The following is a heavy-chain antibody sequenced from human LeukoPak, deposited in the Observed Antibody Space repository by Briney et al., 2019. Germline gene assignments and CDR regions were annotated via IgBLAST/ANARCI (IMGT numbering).Heavy chain of an antibody. Sequence: PSETLSLTCTVSGGSISSSSNYWGWIRQPPGKGLEWIGSIYYSGSTYYNPSLKSRVTISVDTSKNQFSLKLSSVTAADTAVYYCARRKSSSSVWFDPWGQGTLVTVSS. D-gene: IGHD6-6*01. J-gene: IGHJ5*02. CDR2: IYYSGST. CDR1: GGSISSSSNY. V-gene: IGHV4-39*07. CDR3: ARRKSSSSVWFDP.